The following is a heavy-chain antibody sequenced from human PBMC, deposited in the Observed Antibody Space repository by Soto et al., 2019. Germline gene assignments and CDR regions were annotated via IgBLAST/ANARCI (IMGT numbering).Heavy chain of an antibody. CDR1: GFTSGNYW. J-gene: IGHJ4*02. CDR2: MNSDGSTT. Sequence: GSLRRYCRASGFTSGNYWMHWVRQAPGKGLEWVSRMNSDGSTTNYADSVKGRFNVSRDNAKNTLYLQMKSLRAEDTAVYYCATAEVDYWGPGTLVTVSS. V-gene: IGHV3-74*01. CDR3: ATAEVDY.